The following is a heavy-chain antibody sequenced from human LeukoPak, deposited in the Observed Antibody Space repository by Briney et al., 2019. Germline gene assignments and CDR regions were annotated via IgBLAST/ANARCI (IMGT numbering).Heavy chain of an antibody. Sequence: SETLSLTSTVSGGSISSYYWSWIRQPPGKGLEWIGYISYSGSTNYNPSLKSRVTISLDTSKNQFSLKLSSVTAADTAVYYCAGHHPRNTVDFWGQATLVTVSS. V-gene: IGHV4-59*08. CDR2: ISYSGST. D-gene: IGHD2/OR15-2a*01. J-gene: IGHJ4*02. CDR1: GGSISSYY. CDR3: AGHHPRNTVDF.